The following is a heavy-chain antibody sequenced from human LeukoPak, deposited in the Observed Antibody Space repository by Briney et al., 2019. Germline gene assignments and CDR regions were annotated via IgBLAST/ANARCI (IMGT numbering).Heavy chain of an antibody. CDR1: GFTFSSYW. V-gene: IGHV3-74*01. Sequence: GGSLRLSCAASGFTFSSYWMHWVRQGPGKGPVWVSRINSDGSSTAYAESVKGRFTISRDNAKNTLYLQMNSLRAEDTAVYYCVRRSLNSDYDYWGQGTLVTVSS. CDR3: VRRSLNSDYDY. CDR2: INSDGSST. D-gene: IGHD5-12*01. J-gene: IGHJ4*02.